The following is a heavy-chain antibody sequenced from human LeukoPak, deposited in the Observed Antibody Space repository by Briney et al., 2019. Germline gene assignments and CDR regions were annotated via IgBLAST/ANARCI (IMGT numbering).Heavy chain of an antibody. J-gene: IGHJ4*02. CDR3: ARDLFGQLGIFDY. Sequence: GGSLRLSCAASGFTFSRYAMSWVRQAPGKGLEWVSAISGSGGSTYYADSVKGRFTISRDNSKNTLYLQMNSLRAEDTAVYYCARDLFGQLGIFDYWGQGTLVTVSS. D-gene: IGHD7-27*01. CDR1: GFTFSRYA. V-gene: IGHV3-23*01. CDR2: ISGSGGST.